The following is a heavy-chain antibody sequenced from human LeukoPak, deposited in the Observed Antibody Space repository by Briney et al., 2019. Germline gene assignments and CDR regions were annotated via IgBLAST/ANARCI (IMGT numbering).Heavy chain of an antibody. V-gene: IGHV3-23*01. Sequence: GGSLRLSCAASGFTFSSYAMSWVRQAPGKGLEWVSPISGSAGSTYYSDSVKGRFTISRDNSKNTLYLQMNSLRAEDTAVYYCAKGSEDTVYFDYWGQGTLVTVSS. CDR2: ISGSAGST. CDR3: AKGSEDTVYFDY. J-gene: IGHJ4*02. D-gene: IGHD2-15*01. CDR1: GFTFSSYA.